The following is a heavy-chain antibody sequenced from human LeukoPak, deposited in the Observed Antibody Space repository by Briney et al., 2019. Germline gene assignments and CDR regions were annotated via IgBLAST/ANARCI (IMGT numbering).Heavy chain of an antibody. CDR3: ARGYCSSTSCFPLDY. Sequence: GSSVKVSCTASVGTFSSYAISWVRQAPGQGLEWMGGIIPIFGTANYAQKFQGRVTITTDKSTSTAYMELSSLRSEDTAVYYCARGYCSSTSCFPLDYWGQGTLVTVSS. J-gene: IGHJ4*02. V-gene: IGHV1-69*05. D-gene: IGHD2-2*01. CDR2: IIPIFGTA. CDR1: VGTFSSYA.